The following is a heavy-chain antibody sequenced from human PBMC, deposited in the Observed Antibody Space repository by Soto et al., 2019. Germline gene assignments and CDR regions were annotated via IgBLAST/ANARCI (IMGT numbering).Heavy chain of an antibody. D-gene: IGHD2-21*01. CDR2: IFPSDSDT. CDR1: AYGFSSYL. CDR3: ARHLYNTAKGNMFVDF. Sequence: GESLKISCEGAAYGFSSYLICWVRQKPVKGLEWMGIIFPSDSDTKYSPSLQGQVTISADKSIAPAYLQWSSLKPSDSATYYCARHLYNTAKGNMFVDFWGQGTPVTVS. J-gene: IGHJ4*02. V-gene: IGHV5-51*01.